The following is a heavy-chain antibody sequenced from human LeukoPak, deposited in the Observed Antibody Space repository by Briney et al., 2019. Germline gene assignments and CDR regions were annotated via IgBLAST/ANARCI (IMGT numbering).Heavy chain of an antibody. Sequence: ASVRVSCKVSGYTLTELSMHWVRQAPGKGLEWMGGFDPEDGESIYAQKFQGRVTMTEDTSTDTAYMELGSLRSEDTAVYYCATARGGIVDLVDYWGQGTLVTVSS. V-gene: IGHV1-24*01. D-gene: IGHD5-12*01. J-gene: IGHJ4*02. CDR3: ATARGGIVDLVDY. CDR1: GYTLTELS. CDR2: FDPEDGES.